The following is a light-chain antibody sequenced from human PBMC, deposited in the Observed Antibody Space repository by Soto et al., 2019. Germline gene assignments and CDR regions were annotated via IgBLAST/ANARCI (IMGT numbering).Light chain of an antibody. CDR1: YSDIGTYDS. V-gene: IGLV2-14*01. CDR3: TSYTRDTTYV. Sequence: QSVLTQPASVSGSPGQSITVSCTGTYSDIGTYDSVSWYQHHPGRAPKLLIFGVNRWPSGISYRFSASKSGNTASLTISGLQAEDEADYYCTSYTRDTTYVFGTGTKV. J-gene: IGLJ1*01. CDR2: GVN.